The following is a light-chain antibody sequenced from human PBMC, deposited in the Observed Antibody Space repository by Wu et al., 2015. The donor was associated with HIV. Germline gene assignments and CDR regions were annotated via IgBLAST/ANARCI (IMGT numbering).Light chain of an antibody. V-gene: IGKV3-20*01. J-gene: IGKJ3*01. Sequence: EIVLTQSPVTVSLSPGERVTLSCRASQSVTSHLAWHQQKPGQAPTLLIYGAASRATGIPDRFSGSGSGTDFTLTINRLEPEDFAVYYCQQYGSSFTFGPGTKVDIK. CDR2: GAA. CDR1: QSVTSH. CDR3: QQYGSSFT.